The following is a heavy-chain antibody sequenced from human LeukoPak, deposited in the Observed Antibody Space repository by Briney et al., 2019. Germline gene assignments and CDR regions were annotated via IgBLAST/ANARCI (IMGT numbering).Heavy chain of an antibody. V-gene: IGHV4-34*01. Sequence: SETLSLTCAVYGGSFSGYYWSWIRQPPGKGLEWIGEINHSGSTNYNPSLKSRVTISVGTSKNQFSLKLSSVTAADTAVYYCARAGTTKLFDYWGQGTLVTVSS. J-gene: IGHJ4*02. D-gene: IGHD1-7*01. CDR2: INHSGST. CDR1: GGSFSGYY. CDR3: ARAGTTKLFDY.